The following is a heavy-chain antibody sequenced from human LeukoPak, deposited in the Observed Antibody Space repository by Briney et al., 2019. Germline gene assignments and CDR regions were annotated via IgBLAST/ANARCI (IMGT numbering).Heavy chain of an antibody. CDR2: IYYSGST. CDR1: GVSISSYY. V-gene: IGHV4-59*01. D-gene: IGHD5-24*01. J-gene: IGHJ6*02. Sequence: SETLSLTCTVSGVSISSYYWSWIRQPPGKGLEWIGYIYYSGSTNYNPSLKSRVTISVDTSKNQFSLKLSTVTAADTAVYYCARAPGDGYNGGMDVWGQGTTVTVSS. CDR3: ARAPGDGYNGGMDV.